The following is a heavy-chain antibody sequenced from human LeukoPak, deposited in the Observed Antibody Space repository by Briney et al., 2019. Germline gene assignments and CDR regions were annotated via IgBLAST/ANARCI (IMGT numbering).Heavy chain of an antibody. Sequence: SETLSLTCTVSGGSISSSSYYWGWIRQPPGKGLEWIGSIYYSGSTYYNPSLKSRVTISVDTSKNQFSLKLSSVTAADTAVYYCARGYDSSGYYLWGQGTLVTVSS. CDR3: ARGYDSSGYYL. D-gene: IGHD3-22*01. CDR2: IYYSGST. V-gene: IGHV4-39*07. J-gene: IGHJ4*02. CDR1: GGSISSSSYY.